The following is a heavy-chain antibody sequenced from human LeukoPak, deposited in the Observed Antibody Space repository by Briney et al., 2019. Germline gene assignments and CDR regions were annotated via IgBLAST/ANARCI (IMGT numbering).Heavy chain of an antibody. CDR3: ARAGGYFDWFSHVDY. Sequence: GGSLRLSCAASGFTFSSYSMNWVRQAPGKGLEWVSSISSSSSYIYYADSVKGRFTISRDNAKNSLYLQMNSLRAEDTAVYYCARAGGYFDWFSHVDYWGQGTLVTVSS. J-gene: IGHJ4*02. CDR1: GFTFSSYS. CDR2: ISSSSSYI. V-gene: IGHV3-21*01. D-gene: IGHD3-9*01.